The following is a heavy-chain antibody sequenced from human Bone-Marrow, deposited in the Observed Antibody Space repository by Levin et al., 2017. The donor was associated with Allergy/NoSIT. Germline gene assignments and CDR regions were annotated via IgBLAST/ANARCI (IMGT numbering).Heavy chain of an antibody. V-gene: IGHV1-69*13. J-gene: IGHJ4*02. Sequence: GASVKVSCKASGGTFSRYAIGWVRQAPGQGLEWMGGIIPFFGTANYAQKFQGRVTITADGSTSTAYMELSSLRSEDTAVYYCARDRNFYASGSYSYYFDYWGQGTLVTVSS. CDR2: IIPFFGTA. CDR3: ARDRNFYASGSYSYYFDY. D-gene: IGHD3-10*01. CDR1: GGTFSRYA.